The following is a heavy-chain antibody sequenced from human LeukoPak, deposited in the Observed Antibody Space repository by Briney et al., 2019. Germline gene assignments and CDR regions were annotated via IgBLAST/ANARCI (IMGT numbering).Heavy chain of an antibody. D-gene: IGHD4-23*01. CDR1: GGSISSGSYY. J-gene: IGHJ3*02. CDR3: ARDLRDGGTNAFDI. Sequence: PSQTLSLTCTVSGGSISSGSYYGSWIRQPAGKGLEWIGRIYTSGRTNYNPSLKSRVTISVDTSKNQSSLKLSSVTAADTAVYYCARDLRDGGTNAFDIGGQGTMVTVSS. V-gene: IGHV4-61*02. CDR2: IYTSGRT.